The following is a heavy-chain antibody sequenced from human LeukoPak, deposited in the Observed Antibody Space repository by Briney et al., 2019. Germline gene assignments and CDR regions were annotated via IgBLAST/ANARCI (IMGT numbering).Heavy chain of an antibody. CDR3: ARLAVAGTDFDY. J-gene: IGHJ4*02. Sequence: PGGSLRLSCAASGFTFSSYSMNWVRQAPGKGLEWVSSISSSSSYIYYADSVKGRFTISRDNAKNSLYLQMNSLRAKDTAVYYCARLAVAGTDFDYWGQGTLVTVSS. D-gene: IGHD6-19*01. V-gene: IGHV3-21*01. CDR1: GFTFSSYS. CDR2: ISSSSSYI.